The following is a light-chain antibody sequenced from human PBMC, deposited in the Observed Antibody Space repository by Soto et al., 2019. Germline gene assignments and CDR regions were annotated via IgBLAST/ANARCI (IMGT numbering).Light chain of an antibody. CDR1: QSISNS. V-gene: IGKV3-11*01. J-gene: IGKJ5*01. Sequence: EIVLTQSPATPSFSPGERATLSCRARQSISNSLAWYQHKPGQAPRLLIYDASNRATGIPARFSGSGSGTDFTLTISSLEPEDFAVYYCQQRGEWPPGATFGQGTRLEIK. CDR2: DAS. CDR3: QQRGEWPPGAT.